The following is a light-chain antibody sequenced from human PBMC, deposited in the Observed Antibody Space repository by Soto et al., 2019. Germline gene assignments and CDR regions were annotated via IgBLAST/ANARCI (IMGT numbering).Light chain of an antibody. CDR3: QQYHSSVWT. CDR1: QGISSY. J-gene: IGKJ1*01. CDR2: AAS. V-gene: IGKV1-9*01. Sequence: IQLTQSPSSLSASVGDRVTITCRASQGISSYLAWYQQKPGKAPKLLIYAASTLQSGVPSRFSGSGSGTDFTLTISRLEPEDFAVYYCQQYHSSVWTFGQGTKVDIK.